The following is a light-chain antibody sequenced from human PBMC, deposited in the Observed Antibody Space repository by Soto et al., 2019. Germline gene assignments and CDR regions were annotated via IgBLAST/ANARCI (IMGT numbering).Light chain of an antibody. CDR1: NSDVGGYNY. CDR3: SSYTSSSTLVV. CDR2: DVS. J-gene: IGLJ2*01. Sequence: QSALTQPASVSGSPGQSITISCTRTNSDVGGYNYVSWYQQHPGKAPKLMIYDVSNRPSGVSNRFSGSKSGNTASLTISGLQAEDEADYYCSSYTSSSTLVVFGGGTKLTVL. V-gene: IGLV2-14*01.